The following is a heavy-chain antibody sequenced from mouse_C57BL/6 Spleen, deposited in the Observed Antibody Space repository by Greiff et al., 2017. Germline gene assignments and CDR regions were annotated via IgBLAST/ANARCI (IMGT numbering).Heavy chain of an antibody. D-gene: IGHD2-3*01. CDR2: IDPNSGGT. J-gene: IGHJ4*01. CDR1: GYTFTSYW. Sequence: QVHVKQPGAELVKPGASVKLSCKASGYTFTSYWMHWVKQRPGRGLEWIGRIDPNSGGTKYNEKFKDKATLTVDKPSSTAYMQLSSLTSEDSAVYYCAISDGYYVYAVDYWGQGTSVTVSS. CDR3: AISDGYYVYAVDY. V-gene: IGHV1-72*01.